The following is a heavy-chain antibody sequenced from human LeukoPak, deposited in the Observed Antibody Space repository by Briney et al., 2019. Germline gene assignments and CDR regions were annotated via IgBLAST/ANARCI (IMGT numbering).Heavy chain of an antibody. CDR2: INSDGSIT. D-gene: IGHD1/OR15-1a*01. CDR3: ARDGTQTAGPFDP. V-gene: IGHV3-74*01. Sequence: GGSLRLSCAASGFTFSSYWMHWVRQAPGKGLVWVSRINSDGSITTYAGSVKGRFTISRDNSRNTLYLQMNSLRVEDTAVYYCARDGTQTAGPFDPWGQGTLVTVSS. J-gene: IGHJ5*02. CDR1: GFTFSSYW.